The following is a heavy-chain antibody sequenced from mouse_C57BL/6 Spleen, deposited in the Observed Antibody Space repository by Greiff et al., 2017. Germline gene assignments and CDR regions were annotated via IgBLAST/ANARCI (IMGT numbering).Heavy chain of an antibody. CDR2: IDPNSGGT. Sequence: QVQLQQSGAELVKPGASVKLSCKASGYTFTSYWMHWVKQRPGRGLEWIGRIDPNSGGTKYNEKFKSKATLTVDKPSSTAYMQLSSLTSEDSAVYYCARGAHLERYYAMDYWGQGTSVTVSS. CDR3: ARGAHLERYYAMDY. V-gene: IGHV1-72*01. CDR1: GYTFTSYW. J-gene: IGHJ4*01.